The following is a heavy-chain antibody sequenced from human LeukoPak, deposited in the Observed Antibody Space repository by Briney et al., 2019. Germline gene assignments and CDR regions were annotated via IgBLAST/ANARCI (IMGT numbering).Heavy chain of an antibody. Sequence: GGSLRLSCAASGFTFSSYAMHWVRQAPGKGLEWVAVISYDGSNKYYADSVKGRFTISRDNSKNTLSLQMNSLRAEDSAVYHCAREPSRGSFGFDYWGQGTLVTVSS. CDR2: ISYDGSNK. CDR3: AREPSRGSFGFDY. V-gene: IGHV3-30*04. J-gene: IGHJ4*02. D-gene: IGHD1-26*01. CDR1: GFTFSSYA.